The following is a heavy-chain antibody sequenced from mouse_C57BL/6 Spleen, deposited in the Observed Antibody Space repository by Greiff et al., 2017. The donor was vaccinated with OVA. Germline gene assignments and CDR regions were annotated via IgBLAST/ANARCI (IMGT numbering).Heavy chain of an antibody. CDR2: INPGSGGT. J-gene: IGHJ4*01. Sequence: VQLQQSGAELVRPGTSVKVSCKASGHAFTNYLIEWVKQRPGQGLEWIGVINPGSGGTNYNEKFKGKATLTADKSSSTAYMQLSSLTSEDSAVYFCARSGVKYAMDYWGQGTSVTVSS. V-gene: IGHV1-54*01. D-gene: IGHD2-2*01. CDR1: GHAFTNYL. CDR3: ARSGVKYAMDY.